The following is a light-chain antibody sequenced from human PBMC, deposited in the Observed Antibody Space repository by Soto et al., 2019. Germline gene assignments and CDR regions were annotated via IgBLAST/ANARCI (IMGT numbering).Light chain of an antibody. CDR2: EVS. CDR1: SRVVGGYNY. Sequence: QSVLTQPPSASGAPGQSGTISCTGNSRVVGGYNYVSWYQQHPGKAPKLMIYEVSKRPSGVPDRFSGSKSGNTASLTVSGLQAEDEADYYCSSYAGSNSYVFGTGTKVTVL. CDR3: SSYAGSNSYV. V-gene: IGLV2-8*01. J-gene: IGLJ1*01.